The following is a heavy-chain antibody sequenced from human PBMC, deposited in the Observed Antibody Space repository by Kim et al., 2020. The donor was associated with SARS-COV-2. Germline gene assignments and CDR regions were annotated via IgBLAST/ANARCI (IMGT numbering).Heavy chain of an antibody. CDR2: SNGSNK. Sequence: SNGSNKDNADPVKSRFTNSRDNSKNMLFLQMNSLRAEDTAVYYCANFESWGQGTLVTVSS. V-gene: IGHV3-33*06. CDR3: ANFES. J-gene: IGHJ4*02.